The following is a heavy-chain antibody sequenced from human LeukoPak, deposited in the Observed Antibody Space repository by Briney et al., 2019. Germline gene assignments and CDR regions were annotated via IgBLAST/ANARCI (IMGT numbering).Heavy chain of an antibody. Sequence: PVRSLRLSCAASGFTFSTYGMHWVRQAPGKGLEWVTFIRYDGSNKYYADSVKGRFTISRDNSKSTLYLQMNSLRAEDTAVYYCAKCLRSLDYYYYMDVWGKGTTVTVSS. V-gene: IGHV3-30*02. CDR2: IRYDGSNK. D-gene: IGHD3-16*01. CDR3: AKCLRSLDYYYYMDV. CDR1: GFTFSTYG. J-gene: IGHJ6*03.